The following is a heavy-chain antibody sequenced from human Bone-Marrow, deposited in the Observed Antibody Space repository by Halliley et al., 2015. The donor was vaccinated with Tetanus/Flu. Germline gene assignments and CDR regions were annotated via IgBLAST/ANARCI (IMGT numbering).Heavy chain of an antibody. CDR2: IYYSGTT. V-gene: IGHV4-31*03. Sequence: TLSLTCTVSGGSIGSGGYYWSWIRQFPGKGLECIGYIYYSGTTYYNPSLRSRATISVDTSKNQSSLNLRSVTAADTAVYYCARGHYYASGSYYADSWGQGTLVTVSS. CDR1: GGSIGSGGYY. CDR3: ARGHYYASGSYYADS. D-gene: IGHD3-10*01. J-gene: IGHJ5*01.